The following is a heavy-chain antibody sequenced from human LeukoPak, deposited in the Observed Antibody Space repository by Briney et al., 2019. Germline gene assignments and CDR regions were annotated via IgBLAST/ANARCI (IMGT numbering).Heavy chain of an antibody. V-gene: IGHV1-69*05. CDR1: GYTFTSYG. CDR2: IIPIFGTA. Sequence: ASVKVSCKASGYTFTSYGISWVRQAPGQGLEWMGGIIPIFGTANYAQKFQGRVTITTDESTSTAYMELSSLRSEDTAVYYCARTYYYDSSGYYDYWGQGTLVTVSS. D-gene: IGHD3-22*01. J-gene: IGHJ4*02. CDR3: ARTYYYDSSGYYDY.